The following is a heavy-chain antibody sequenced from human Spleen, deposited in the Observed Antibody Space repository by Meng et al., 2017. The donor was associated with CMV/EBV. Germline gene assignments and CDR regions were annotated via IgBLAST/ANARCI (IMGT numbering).Heavy chain of an antibody. D-gene: IGHD6-13*01. CDR1: GFSFSSYV. CDR3: ARDVISGWSGADS. CDR2: ISSDGRNQ. Sequence: LSLTCAASGFSFSSYVMHWVRQAPGKGLEWVAVISSDGRNQYYADSVKGRFTISRDNSRNTLYLQMNSLRAEDTAVYYCARDVISGWSGADSWGQGTLVTVSS. V-gene: IGHV3-30*04. J-gene: IGHJ5*01.